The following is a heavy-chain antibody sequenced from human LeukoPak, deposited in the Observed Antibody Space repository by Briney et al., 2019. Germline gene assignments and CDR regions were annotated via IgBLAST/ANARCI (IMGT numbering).Heavy chain of an antibody. CDR1: GFTFSSYS. J-gene: IGHJ3*02. D-gene: IGHD1-26*01. CDR2: IRSSSTTI. CDR3: ARVESWEHSGSSQDAFDI. V-gene: IGHV3-48*01. Sequence: PGGSLRLSCAASGFTFSSYSMMWVRQAPGKGLEWVSYIRSSSTTIHYADSVKGRFTISRDNAKNSVYLQMNSLRSEDTAVYYCARVESWEHSGSSQDAFDIWGQGTMVTVSS.